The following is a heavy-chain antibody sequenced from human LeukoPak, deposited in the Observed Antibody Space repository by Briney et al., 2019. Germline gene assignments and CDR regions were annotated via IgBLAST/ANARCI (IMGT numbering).Heavy chain of an antibody. V-gene: IGHV6-1*01. Sequence: SQTLSLTCAISGDSVSSNSAAWNWIRQSPSRGLEWLGRTYYRSKWYNDYAVSVKSRITINPDTSKNQFSLQLNSVTPEDTAVYYCARDQTVSIAVAGTRNWLDPWGQGTLVTVSS. CDR2: TYYRSKWYN. D-gene: IGHD6-19*01. J-gene: IGHJ5*02. CDR1: GDSVSSNSAA. CDR3: ARDQTVSIAVAGTRNWLDP.